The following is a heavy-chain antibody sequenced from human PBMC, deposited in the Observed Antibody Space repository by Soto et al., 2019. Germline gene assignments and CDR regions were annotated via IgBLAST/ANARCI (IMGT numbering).Heavy chain of an antibody. CDR1: GYTFTSYG. CDR3: ARDQTMIVEYYFDY. D-gene: IGHD3-22*01. J-gene: IGHJ4*02. Sequence: QVQLVQSGAEVKNSGASVKVSCKASGYTFTSYGFSWVRQAPGQGLEWMGWISASNGNTNYAQKLQGRVTMTRDTSTSTVYMELSSLRSEDTAVYYCARDQTMIVEYYFDYWGQGTLVTVSS. CDR2: ISASNGNT. V-gene: IGHV1-18*01.